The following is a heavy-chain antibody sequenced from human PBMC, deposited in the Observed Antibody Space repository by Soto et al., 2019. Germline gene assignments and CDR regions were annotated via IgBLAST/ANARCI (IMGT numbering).Heavy chain of an antibody. D-gene: IGHD6-13*01. J-gene: IGHJ6*02. CDR1: GFTFSSYG. CDR3: AKDRGIAAAGTNYYYYGMDV. Sequence: HPGGSLRLSCAASGFTFSSYGMHWVRQAPGKGLEWVAVISYDGSNKYYADSVKGRFTISRDNSKNTLYLQMNSLRAEDTAVYYCAKDRGIAAAGTNYYYYGMDVWGQGTTVTVSS. CDR2: ISYDGSNK. V-gene: IGHV3-30*18.